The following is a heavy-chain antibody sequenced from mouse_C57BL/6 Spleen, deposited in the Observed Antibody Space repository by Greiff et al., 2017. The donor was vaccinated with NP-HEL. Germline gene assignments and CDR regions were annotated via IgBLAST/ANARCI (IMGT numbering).Heavy chain of an antibody. J-gene: IGHJ2*01. CDR1: GYAFSSSW. D-gene: IGHD3-3*01. Sequence: VKLQESGPELVKPGASVKISCKASGYAFSSSWMNWVKQRPGKGLEWIGRIYPGDGDTNYNGKFKGKATLTADKSSSTAYMQLSSLTSEDSAVYFCARGEGTDYWGQGTTLTVSS. CDR2: IYPGDGDT. V-gene: IGHV1-82*01. CDR3: ARGEGTDY.